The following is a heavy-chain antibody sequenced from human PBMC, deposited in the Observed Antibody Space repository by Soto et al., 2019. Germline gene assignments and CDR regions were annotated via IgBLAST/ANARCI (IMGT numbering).Heavy chain of an antibody. V-gene: IGHV1-69*06. CDR1: GGTFSSYA. J-gene: IGHJ6*02. D-gene: IGHD1-1*01. CDR2: IIPIFGTA. CDR3: ARDVGYNSEGGMDG. Sequence: QVKLVQSGAEVKKPGSSVKVSCQASGGTFSSYAISWVRQAPGQGLEWMGGIIPIFGTANYAQKFQGRVTITADKSTITAYMELSSLRPEYTAVYYCARDVGYNSEGGMDGWVQGTTFTVSS.